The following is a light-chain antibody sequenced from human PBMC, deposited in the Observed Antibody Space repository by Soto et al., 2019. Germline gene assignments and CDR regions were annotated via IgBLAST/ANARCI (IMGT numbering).Light chain of an antibody. Sequence: QSVLTQPPSVSGAPGQRVTISCTGSSSNIGTGYDVHWYQHLPGTAPKLLIYGNYNRPSGVPDRFSASKSGTSASLAITGLQAEDEADYYCQSYDTSLRVVVFGGGTKLTVL. V-gene: IGLV1-40*01. CDR3: QSYDTSLRVVV. J-gene: IGLJ2*01. CDR2: GNY. CDR1: SSNIGTGYD.